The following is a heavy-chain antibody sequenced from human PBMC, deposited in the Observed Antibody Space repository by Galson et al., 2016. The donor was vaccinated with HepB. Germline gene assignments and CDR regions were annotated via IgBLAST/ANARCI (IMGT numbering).Heavy chain of an antibody. D-gene: IGHD6-13*01. V-gene: IGHV5-51*01. Sequence: QSGAEVKKPGESLKISCKASGYSFTNYWIGWVRQMPGKGLEWMGSIYPGDSDTKFSPSFQGQVTISVDRSITTAYLQWSSLQASDSAMYYCACYRRGSSWYPLFDYWGQGTLVTVSS. CDR2: IYPGDSDT. J-gene: IGHJ4*02. CDR1: GYSFTNYW. CDR3: ACYRRGSSWYPLFDY.